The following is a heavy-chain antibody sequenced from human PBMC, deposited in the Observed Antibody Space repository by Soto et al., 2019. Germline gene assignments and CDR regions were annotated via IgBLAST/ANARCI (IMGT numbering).Heavy chain of an antibody. CDR1: GGTFSSYA. J-gene: IGHJ6*02. V-gene: IGHV1-69*01. CDR3: VCAIQIWPDYYYYGMDV. CDR2: IIPIFGTA. Sequence: VKVSCKASGGTFSSYAISWVRQAPGQGLEWMGGIIPIFGTANYAQKFQGRVTITADESTSTAYMELSSLRSEDTAVYYCVCAIQIWPDYYYYGMDVWGQGNTVTVSS. D-gene: IGHD5-18*01.